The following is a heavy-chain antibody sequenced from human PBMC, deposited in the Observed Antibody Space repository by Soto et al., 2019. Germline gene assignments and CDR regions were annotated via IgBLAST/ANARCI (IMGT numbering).Heavy chain of an antibody. J-gene: IGHJ6*02. Sequence: SETLSLTCTVSGGSISSSSYYWGWIRQPPGKGLEWIGSIYYSGSTYYNPSLKSRVTISVDTSKNQFSLKLSSVTAADTAVYYCARSQYYSMDVWGQGTTVTVSS. D-gene: IGHD3-10*01. CDR1: GGSISSSSYY. V-gene: IGHV4-39*01. CDR3: ARSQYYSMDV. CDR2: IYYSGST.